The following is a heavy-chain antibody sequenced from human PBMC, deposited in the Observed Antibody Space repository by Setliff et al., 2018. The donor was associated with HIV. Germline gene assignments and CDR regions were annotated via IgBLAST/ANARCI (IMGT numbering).Heavy chain of an antibody. V-gene: IGHV3-23*01. CDR1: GFTFSSYA. J-gene: IGHJ3*02. CDR3: AKGVQQLVTSNAFDI. Sequence: GGSLRLSCAASGFTFSSYAMSWVRQAPGKGLEWVSAISGSGGSTYYADSVKGRFTISRDNSKNTLYLQMNSLRAKDTAVYYCAKGVQQLVTSNAFDIWGQGTMVTVSS. D-gene: IGHD6-13*01. CDR2: ISGSGGST.